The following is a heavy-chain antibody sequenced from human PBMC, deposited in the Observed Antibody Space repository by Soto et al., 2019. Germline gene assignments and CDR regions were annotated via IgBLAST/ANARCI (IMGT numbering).Heavy chain of an antibody. CDR2: INTNSGGT. J-gene: IGHJ3*02. CDR3: ARGPRDIVVVVAATGNAFDI. D-gene: IGHD2-15*01. Sequence: VKVSCKASGYTFTGYYMHWVRQAPGQGLEWMGWINTNSGGTNYAQKFQGWVTMTRDTSISTAYMELSRLRSDDTAVYYCARGPRDIVVVVAATGNAFDIWGQGTMVTVSS. V-gene: IGHV1-2*04. CDR1: GYTFTGYY.